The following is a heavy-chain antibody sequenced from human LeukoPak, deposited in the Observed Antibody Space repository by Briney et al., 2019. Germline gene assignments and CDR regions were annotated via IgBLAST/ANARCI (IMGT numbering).Heavy chain of an antibody. CDR2: INPSGGST. CDR3: ARFFAQKNSSSSWGYYFDY. V-gene: IGHV1-46*01. D-gene: IGHD6-6*01. J-gene: IGHJ4*02. CDR1: GYTFTSYY. Sequence: ASVKVSCKASGYTFTSYYMHWVRQAPGQGLEWMGIINPSGGSTSYAQKFQGRVTMTRDTSTSTVYMELSSLRSEDTAVYYCARFFAQKNSSSSWGYYFDYWGQGTLVTVSS.